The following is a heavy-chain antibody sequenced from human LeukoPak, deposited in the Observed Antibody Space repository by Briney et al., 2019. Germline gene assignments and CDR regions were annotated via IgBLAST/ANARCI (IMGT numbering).Heavy chain of an antibody. CDR3: ARGTAGYHSSYFDY. CDR1: GFTLGSPW. V-gene: IGHV3-74*01. D-gene: IGHD3-16*02. J-gene: IGHJ4*02. CDR2: INSDGSAT. Sequence: GGSLRLSCAASGFTLGSPWMHWVRQAPGKGLVWVSRINSDGSATAYADSVKGRFTISRDNAENTLYLQINSLRAEDTAVYYCARGTAGYHSSYFDYWGQGTLVTVSS.